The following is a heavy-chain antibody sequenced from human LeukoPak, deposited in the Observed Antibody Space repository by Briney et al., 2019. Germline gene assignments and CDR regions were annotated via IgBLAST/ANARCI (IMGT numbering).Heavy chain of an antibody. CDR2: ISSSSKWM. Sequence: GGSLRLSCVASEFTFSSYNMNWVRLAPGKGLEWVASISSSSKWMYYTDSVKGRFTISRDNAKNSLYLQMNSLRAEDTAVYYCARSKGITSGFLDYWGQGTLVTVSS. V-gene: IGHV3-21*01. CDR1: EFTFSSYN. CDR3: ARSKGITSGFLDY. D-gene: IGHD6-19*01. J-gene: IGHJ4*02.